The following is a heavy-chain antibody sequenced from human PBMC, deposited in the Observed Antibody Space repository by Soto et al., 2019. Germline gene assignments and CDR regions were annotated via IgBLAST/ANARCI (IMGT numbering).Heavy chain of an antibody. J-gene: IGHJ6*02. V-gene: IGHV4-31*03. D-gene: IGHD2-2*01. CDR3: ARERYCISTSCSYGMDV. Sequence: QVRLQESGPGLVKPSQTLSLTCTVSGGSISSGGYYWSWIRQHPGKGLEWIGYIYYSGSTYYNPSLKSRVTISVDTSKNQFSLKLSSVTAADTAVYYCARERYCISTSCSYGMDVWGQGTTVTVSS. CDR2: IYYSGST. CDR1: GGSISSGGYY.